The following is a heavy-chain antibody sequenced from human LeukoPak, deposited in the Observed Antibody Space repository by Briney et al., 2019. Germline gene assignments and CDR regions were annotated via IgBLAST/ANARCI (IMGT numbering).Heavy chain of an antibody. CDR3: AREGAYGDFTGVY. D-gene: IGHD4-17*01. J-gene: IGHJ4*02. V-gene: IGHV1-69*13. CDR1: GYTFTSYG. CDR2: IIPIFGTA. Sequence: SVKVSCKASGYTFTSYGISWVRQAPGQGLEWMGGIIPIFGTANYAQKFQGRVTITADESTSTAYMELSSLRSEDTAVYYCAREGAYGDFTGVYWGQGTLVTVSS.